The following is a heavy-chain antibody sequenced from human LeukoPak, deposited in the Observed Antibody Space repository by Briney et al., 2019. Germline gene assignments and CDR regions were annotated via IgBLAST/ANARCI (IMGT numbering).Heavy chain of an antibody. J-gene: IGHJ4*02. CDR2: IFGGGST. CDR1: GFTFDDYG. D-gene: IGHD2-8*01. CDR3: ARDSEWSYFDY. Sequence: GGSLRLSCAASGFTFDDYGMSWVRQAPGKGLEWVSVIFGGGSTYYADSVKGRFTISRDSSKNTLYLQMSSLRAEDTAVYYCARDSEWSYFDYWGQGTLVTVSS. V-gene: IGHV3-66*01.